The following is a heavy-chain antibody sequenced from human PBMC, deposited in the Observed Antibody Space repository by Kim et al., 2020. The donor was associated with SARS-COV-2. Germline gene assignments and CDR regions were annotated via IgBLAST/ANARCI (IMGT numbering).Heavy chain of an antibody. CDR2: IDPSDSYT. J-gene: IGHJ4*02. Sequence: GESLKISCKGSGYSFTSYWISWVRQMPGKGLEWMGRIDPSDSYTNYSPSFQGHVTISADKSISTAYLQWSSLKASDTAMYYCARHDYMITFGGVMDYWGQGTLVTVSS. D-gene: IGHD3-16*01. CDR1: GYSFTSYW. CDR3: ARHDYMITFGGVMDY. V-gene: IGHV5-10-1*01.